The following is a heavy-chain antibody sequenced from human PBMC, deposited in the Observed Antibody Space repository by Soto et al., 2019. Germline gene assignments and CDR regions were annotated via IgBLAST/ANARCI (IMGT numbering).Heavy chain of an antibody. J-gene: IGHJ4*02. Sequence: PGESLKISCKGSGYRFTNYWIGWVRQMPGKGLEWMGIIYPGDSDTRYSPSFQGQVTISADKSINTAYLQWSSLRASDTAMYYCARRNFGWSFDFWGPGTLVTVSS. CDR2: IYPGDSDT. D-gene: IGHD3-9*01. CDR1: GYRFTNYW. V-gene: IGHV5-51*01. CDR3: ARRNFGWSFDF.